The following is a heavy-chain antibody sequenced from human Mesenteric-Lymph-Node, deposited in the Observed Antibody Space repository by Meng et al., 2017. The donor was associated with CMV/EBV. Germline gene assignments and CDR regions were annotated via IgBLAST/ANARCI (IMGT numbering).Heavy chain of an antibody. CDR2: INSDGSST. Sequence: GGSLRLSCAASGFTFSSYWMHWVRQAPGKGLVWVSRINSDGSSTSYADSVKGRFTISRDNAKNTLYLQMNSLRAEDTAVYYCARGGVGYYDILTGYYIGAHDAFDIWGQGTMVTVSS. CDR3: ARGGVGYYDILTGYYIGAHDAFDI. D-gene: IGHD3-9*01. CDR1: GFTFSSYW. J-gene: IGHJ3*02. V-gene: IGHV3-74*01.